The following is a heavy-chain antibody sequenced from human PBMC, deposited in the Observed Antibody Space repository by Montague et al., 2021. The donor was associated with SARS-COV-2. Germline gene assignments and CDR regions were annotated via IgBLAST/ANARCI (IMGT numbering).Heavy chain of an antibody. D-gene: IGHD2-2*01. J-gene: IGHJ4*02. CDR2: VNHSGST. CDR1: GESISSYY. Sequence: SETLSLTCTVYGESISSYYWSWIRQPPGKELEWIGEVNHSGSTNSNPSLKSRLTISVDTSKNQFSLKLSSVTAADTVVYYCARPSCSSTSCYGPLWYWGQGTLVTVPS. V-gene: IGHV4-34*01. CDR3: ARPSCSSTSCYGPLWY.